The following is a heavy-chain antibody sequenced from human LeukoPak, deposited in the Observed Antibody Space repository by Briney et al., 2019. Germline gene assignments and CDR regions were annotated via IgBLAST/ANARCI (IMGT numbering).Heavy chain of an antibody. V-gene: IGHV7-4-1*02. CDR3: EAAALDAFDI. J-gene: IGHJ3*02. Sequence: ASVRVSCKASGYTFTSYAMNWVRQAPGQGLERMGWINTNTGNPTYAQGFTGRFVFSLDTSVSTAYLQISSLKAEDTAVYYCEAAALDAFDIWGQGTMVTVSS. CDR1: GYTFTSYA. D-gene: IGHD6-13*01. CDR2: INTNTGNP.